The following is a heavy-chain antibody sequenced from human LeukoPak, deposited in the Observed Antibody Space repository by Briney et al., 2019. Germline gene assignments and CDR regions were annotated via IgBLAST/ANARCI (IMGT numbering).Heavy chain of an antibody. J-gene: IGHJ6*03. V-gene: IGHV3-48*04. D-gene: IGHD3-3*01. CDR1: GLTFSGYW. CDR2: ISSSGSTI. CDR3: ARSPLYYDFWSGYFGYYYYYMDV. Sequence: GGSLRLSCAASGLTFSGYWMHWVRQAPGKGLEWVSYISSSGSTIYYADSVKGRFTIPRDNAKNSLYLQMNSLRAEDTAVYYCARSPLYYDFWSGYFGYYYYYMDVWGKGTTVTVSS.